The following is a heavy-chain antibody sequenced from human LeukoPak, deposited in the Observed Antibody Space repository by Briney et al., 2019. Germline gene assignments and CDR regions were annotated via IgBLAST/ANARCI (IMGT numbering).Heavy chain of an antibody. CDR1: GSSIGTYS. Sequence: SETLSLTCTVSGSSIGTYSWSWIRQPPGKGLEWIGYIYTTGSTHYNPSLKSRVTMSLDTSKNQFSLRLTYVTAADTAVFYCSRHRAEMATITDDTFDMWGRGTMVTVSS. D-gene: IGHD5-24*01. J-gene: IGHJ3*02. CDR3: SRHRAEMATITDDTFDM. V-gene: IGHV4-4*09. CDR2: IYTTGST.